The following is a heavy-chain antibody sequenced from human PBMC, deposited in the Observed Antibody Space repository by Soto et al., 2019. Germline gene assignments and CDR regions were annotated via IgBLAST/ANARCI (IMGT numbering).Heavy chain of an antibody. CDR3: SRGGVATIGRCIDY. D-gene: IGHD5-12*01. CDR1: GSSISSGGYY. J-gene: IGHJ4*02. CDR2: IYYSGST. V-gene: IGHV4-31*03. Sequence: PSETLSLTCTVSGSSISSGGYYWSWIRQHPGKGLEWIGYIYYSGSTYYNPSLKSRVTISVDTSKNQFSLKLSSVTAADTAVYYCSRGGVATIGRCIDYWGQGTLVTVSS.